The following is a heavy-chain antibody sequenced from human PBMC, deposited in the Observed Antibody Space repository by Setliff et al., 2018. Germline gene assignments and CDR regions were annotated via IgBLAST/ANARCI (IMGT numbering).Heavy chain of an antibody. V-gene: IGHV3-21*01. CDR3: ARDIRDNFWSGYYIYYYYGMDV. Sequence: PGGSLRLSCAASGFTFSSYSMNWVRQAPGKGLEWVSSISSSSSYIYYADSVKGRFTISRDNSKNTLYLQMDSLRAEDTAVYYCARDIRDNFWSGYYIYYYYGMDVWGQGTTVTV. CDR2: ISSSSSYI. D-gene: IGHD3-3*01. CDR1: GFTFSSYS. J-gene: IGHJ6*02.